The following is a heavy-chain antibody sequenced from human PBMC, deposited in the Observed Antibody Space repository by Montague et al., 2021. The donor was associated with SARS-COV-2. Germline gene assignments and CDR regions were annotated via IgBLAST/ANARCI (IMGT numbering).Heavy chain of an antibody. CDR1: GFTFNDYS. J-gene: IGHJ4*02. D-gene: IGHD3-10*01. CDR3: QVSD. V-gene: IGHV3-30*04. CDR2: VSYDGSIQ. Sequence: SLRLSCAASGFTFNDYSFHWVRQAPGKGLQWVAVVSYDGSIQRYADSVKGRFTISKDSSKNTLYFCAGSGGVFWFRASVAQVSDWGQGILATVSS.